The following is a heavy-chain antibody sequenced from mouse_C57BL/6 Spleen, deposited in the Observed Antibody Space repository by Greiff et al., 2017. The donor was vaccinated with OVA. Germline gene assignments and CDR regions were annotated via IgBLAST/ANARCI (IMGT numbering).Heavy chain of an antibody. V-gene: IGHV1-76*01. CDR3: ARGRHGSSFAY. D-gene: IGHD1-1*01. CDR2: IYPGSGNT. CDR1: GYTFTDYY. Sequence: VQRVESGAELVRPGASVKLSCKASGYTFTDYYINWVKQRPGQGLEWIARIYPGSGNTYYNEKFKGKATLTAEKSSSTAYMQLSSLTSEESAVYFCARGRHGSSFAYWGKGTLVTVSA. J-gene: IGHJ3*01.